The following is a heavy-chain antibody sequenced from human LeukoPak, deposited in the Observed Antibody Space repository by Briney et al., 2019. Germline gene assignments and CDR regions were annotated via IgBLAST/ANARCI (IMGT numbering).Heavy chain of an antibody. J-gene: IGHJ4*02. CDR3: ARSGVKSATDY. V-gene: IGHV3-64D*06. CDR1: GFTFNRFY. D-gene: IGHD2-15*01. CDR2: ISSNGATT. Sequence: GGSLRLSCSASGFTFNRFYLHWVRQAPGKGLEFVSHISSNGATTYYADSVKGRFTISRDNSKNTLYLQMSSLRADDTAVYYCARSGVKSATDYWGQGTLVTVSS.